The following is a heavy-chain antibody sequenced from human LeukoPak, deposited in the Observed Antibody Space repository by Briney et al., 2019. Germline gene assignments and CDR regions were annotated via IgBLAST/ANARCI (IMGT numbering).Heavy chain of an antibody. Sequence: SETLSLTCTVSGGSISSYYWSWIRQPPGKGLEWIGYIYYSGSTNYNPSLKSRVTLSVDTSKNQFSLKLSSVTAADTAVYYCARGWYGDYDYWGQGTLVTVSS. CDR1: GGSISSYY. CDR3: ARGWYGDYDY. D-gene: IGHD4-17*01. CDR2: IYYSGST. V-gene: IGHV4-59*08. J-gene: IGHJ4*02.